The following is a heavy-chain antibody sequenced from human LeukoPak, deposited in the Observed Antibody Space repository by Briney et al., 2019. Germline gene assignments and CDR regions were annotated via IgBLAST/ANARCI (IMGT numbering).Heavy chain of an antibody. CDR1: GFTFSSYA. CDR2: ISYDGSNK. CDR3: AREGYSYGCDY. J-gene: IGHJ4*02. V-gene: IGHV3-30-3*01. D-gene: IGHD5-18*01. Sequence: GGSLRLSCAASGFTFSSYAMHWVRQAPGKGLEWVAVISYDGSNKYYADSVKGRFTISRDNSKNTLYLQMNSLRVEDTAVYYCAREGYSYGCDYWGQGTLVTVSS.